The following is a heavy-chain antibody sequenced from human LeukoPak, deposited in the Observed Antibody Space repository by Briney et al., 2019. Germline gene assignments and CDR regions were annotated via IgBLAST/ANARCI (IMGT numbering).Heavy chain of an antibody. D-gene: IGHD3-10*01. Sequence: GGSLRLSCAASGFTVSNNYMSWVRQAPEKGLEWVSIIYSGGTTYYTDSVKGRFTISRDNSKNTLYLQMNNLRTEDTAVYYCARWHTSDNNYYYDYWGQGTLVTVSS. CDR2: IYSGGTT. CDR1: GFTVSNNY. V-gene: IGHV3-53*01. CDR3: ARWHTSDNNYYYDY. J-gene: IGHJ4*02.